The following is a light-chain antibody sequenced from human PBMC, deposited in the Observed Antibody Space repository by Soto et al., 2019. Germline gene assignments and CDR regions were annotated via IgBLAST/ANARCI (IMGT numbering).Light chain of an antibody. CDR3: STYPSTKWV. CDR1: SSDIGNY. V-gene: IGLV2-14*01. Sequence: QSALTQPASVSGSPGQSIAISCTGISSDIGNYVSWYQHHPGKAPKLMIYEVNNRPSGVSNRFSGSKSGNTASLTISGLQAEDEADYYCSTYPSTKWVFGGGPKVTVL. J-gene: IGLJ3*02. CDR2: EVN.